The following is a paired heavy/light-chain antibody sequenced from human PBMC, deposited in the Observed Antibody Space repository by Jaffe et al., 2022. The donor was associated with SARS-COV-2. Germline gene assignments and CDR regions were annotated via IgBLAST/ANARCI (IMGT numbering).Heavy chain of an antibody. CDR1: GYTFARYA. J-gene: IGHJ4*02. V-gene: IGHV7-4-1*02. CDR3: ARSTGYCSSGDCYGQDF. D-gene: IGHD2-2*01. CDR2: IDTNTGNP. Sequence: QVHLVQSGSELKKPGASVKISCKASGYTFARYAINWVRQAPGQGLEWMGWIDTNTGNPAYAQGFTGRFVFSSDTSVSTTYLQISSLKAEDTAIYYCARSTGYCSSGDCYGQDFWGQGTLVSVSS.
Light chain of an antibody. CDR1: TGAVTSGYY. V-gene: IGLV7-43*01. J-gene: IGLJ3*02. Sequence: QTVVTQEPSVTVSPGGTVTLTCASSTGAVTSGYYPNWFQQKPGQAPRALIYSTSNKHSWTPARFSGSLLGGKAALTLSGVQPEDEADYYCLLYRGGAWVFGGGTKVTVL. CDR2: STS. CDR3: LLYRGGAWV.